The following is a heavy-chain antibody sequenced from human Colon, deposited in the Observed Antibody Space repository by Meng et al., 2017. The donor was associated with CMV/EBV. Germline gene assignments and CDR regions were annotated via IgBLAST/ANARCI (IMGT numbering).Heavy chain of an antibody. D-gene: IGHD2-15*01. CDR1: GFTFDDYA. CDR3: AKDITTVVVGGGDGMDV. Sequence: SLKISCAASGFTFDDYAMHWVWQAPGKGLEWISGISWDGDGADYADSVKGRFTISRDNAKNSLYLQMNSLRVEDTALYYCAKDITTVVVGGGDGMDVWGQGTTVTVSS. V-gene: IGHV3-9*01. J-gene: IGHJ6*02. CDR2: ISWDGDGA.